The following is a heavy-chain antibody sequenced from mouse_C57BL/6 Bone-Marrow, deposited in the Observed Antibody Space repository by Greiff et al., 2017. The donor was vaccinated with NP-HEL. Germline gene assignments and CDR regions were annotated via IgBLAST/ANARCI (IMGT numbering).Heavy chain of an antibody. V-gene: IGHV5-4*01. CDR1: GFTFSSYA. Sequence: EVHLVESGGGLVKPGGSLKLSCAASGFTFSSYAMSWVRQTPEKRLEWVATISDGGSYTYYPDNVKGRFTISRDHAKNNLYLQMSHLKSEDTAMYYCARERIYYDYYYYAMDYWGQGTSVTVSS. CDR3: ARERIYYDYYYYAMDY. J-gene: IGHJ4*01. CDR2: ISDGGSYT. D-gene: IGHD2-4*01.